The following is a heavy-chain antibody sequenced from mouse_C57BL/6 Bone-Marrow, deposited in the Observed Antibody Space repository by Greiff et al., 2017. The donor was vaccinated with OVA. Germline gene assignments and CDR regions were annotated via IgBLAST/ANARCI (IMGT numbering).Heavy chain of an antibody. J-gene: IGHJ1*03. Sequence: VQLQQSGAELARPGASVKLSCKASGYTFTSYGISWVKQRTGQGLEWIGEIYPRSGNTYYNEKFKGKATLTADKSSSTAYMELRSLTSEDSAVYFCAREGGFYWYFDVWGTGTTVTVSS. V-gene: IGHV1-81*01. CDR3: AREGGFYWYFDV. D-gene: IGHD3-1*01. CDR2: IYPRSGNT. CDR1: GYTFTSYG.